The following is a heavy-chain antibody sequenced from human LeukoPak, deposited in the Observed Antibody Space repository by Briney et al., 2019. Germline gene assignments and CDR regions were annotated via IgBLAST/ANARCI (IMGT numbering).Heavy chain of an antibody. V-gene: IGHV4-59*01. J-gene: IGHJ5*02. CDR2: IYYSGST. CDR1: GGSIKNYY. Sequence: NPSETLSLTCTVSGGSIKNYYWSWIRLPPGKGLEWIGYIYYSGSTNYNPSLKSRVTISIDTSKNQFSLKLTSVTAADTAVYYCARDDYNWFDPWGQGTLVTVSS. CDR3: ARDDYNWFDP.